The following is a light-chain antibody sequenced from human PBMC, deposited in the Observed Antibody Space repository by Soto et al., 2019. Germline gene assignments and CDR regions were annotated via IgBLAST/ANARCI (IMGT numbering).Light chain of an antibody. J-gene: IGKJ4*01. Sequence: EIVLTHSPGTLSFSPWDTATLSFSSSQRVRGTFLAWYQHKPGQAPRLLIYGASTRATGVPDRFSGSGSGTDFTLTISRLEPEDFAVYYCQQYGSSPPLNFGGGTKVDIK. CDR3: QQYGSSPPLN. V-gene: IGKV3-20*01. CDR2: GAS. CDR1: QRVRGTF.